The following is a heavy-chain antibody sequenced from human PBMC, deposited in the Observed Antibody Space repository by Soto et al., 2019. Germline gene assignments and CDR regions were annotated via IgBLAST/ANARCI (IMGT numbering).Heavy chain of an antibody. D-gene: IGHD3-22*01. J-gene: IGHJ3*02. CDR1: GFTFSSYA. CDR3: AKPQDYYDSSGYLLSI. CDR2: ISGSGGST. Sequence: GGSLRLSCAASGFTFSSYAMSWVRQAPGKGLEWVSAISGSGGSTYYADSVKGRFTISRDNSKNTLYLQMNSLRAEDTAVYYCAKPQDYYDSSGYLLSIWGQGTMVTVSS. V-gene: IGHV3-23*01.